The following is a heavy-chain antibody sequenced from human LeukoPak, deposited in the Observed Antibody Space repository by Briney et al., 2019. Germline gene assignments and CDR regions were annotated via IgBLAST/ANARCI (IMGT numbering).Heavy chain of an antibody. CDR3: AKDGAPYDSSDYDYVGYFDY. CDR1: VFTYSNYS. J-gene: IGHJ4*02. V-gene: IGHV3-23*01. CDR2: NNINTGNT. D-gene: IGHD3-22*01. Sequence: PPGKSLRLSCASSVFTYSNYSMSQVRQPPRKGLEWVSANNINTGNTYYAGCVKGRFTISRDNSKNTLYLQMHSLRAEDTAVYYCAKDGAPYDSSDYDYVGYFDYWGQGTLVTVSS.